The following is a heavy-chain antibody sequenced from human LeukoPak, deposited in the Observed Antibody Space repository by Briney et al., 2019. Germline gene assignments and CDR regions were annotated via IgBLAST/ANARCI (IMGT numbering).Heavy chain of an antibody. CDR1: GYSISSGYY. CDR2: IYHSGST. CDR3: ASEIDCSSTSCYGGY. D-gene: IGHD2-2*01. Sequence: SETLSLTCTVSGYSISSGYYWGWIRQPPGKGLEWIGSIYHSGSTYYNPSLKSRVTISVDTSKNQFSLKLGSVTAADTAVYYCASEIDCSSTSCYGGYWGQGTLVTVSS. V-gene: IGHV4-38-2*02. J-gene: IGHJ4*02.